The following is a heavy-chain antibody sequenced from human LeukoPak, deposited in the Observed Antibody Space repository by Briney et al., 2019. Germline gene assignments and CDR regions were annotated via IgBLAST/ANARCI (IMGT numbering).Heavy chain of an antibody. V-gene: IGHV4-59*11. CDR2: IYYSGST. D-gene: IGHD6-13*01. J-gene: IGHJ2*01. Sequence: SETLSLTCTVSGGSISSHYWSWIRQPPGKGLEWIGYIYYSGSTNYNPSLKSRVTISVDTSKNQFSLKLSSVTAADTAVYYCARAQRLAAAGRSGYWYFDLWGRGTLVTVSS. CDR3: ARAQRLAAAGRSGYWYFDL. CDR1: GGSISSHY.